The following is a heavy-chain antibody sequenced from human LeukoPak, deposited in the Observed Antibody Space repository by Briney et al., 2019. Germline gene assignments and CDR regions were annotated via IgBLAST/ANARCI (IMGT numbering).Heavy chain of an antibody. CDR1: GYTFTSYY. Sequence: ASVKVSCKASGYTFTSYYMHWVRQAPGQGLEWMGMINPSGGKTSYAQKLQGRVTMTTDTSTSTAYMELRSLRSDDTAVYYCARDHSYYDSSGYYLSDWGQGILVTVSS. D-gene: IGHD3-22*01. V-gene: IGHV1-46*01. CDR2: INPSGGKT. CDR3: ARDHSYYDSSGYYLSD. J-gene: IGHJ4*02.